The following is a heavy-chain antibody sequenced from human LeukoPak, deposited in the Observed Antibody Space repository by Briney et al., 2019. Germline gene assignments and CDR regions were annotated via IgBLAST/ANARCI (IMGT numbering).Heavy chain of an antibody. CDR3: ARRSRATNFDY. V-gene: IGHV3-7*05. Sequence: PGGSLRLSCAASGFTFSNYWMSWVRQAPGKGLEWVANIKQDGSEKYYVDSMKGRFTISRDNAKNSLYLQMNSLRAEDTAVYYCARRSRATNFDYWGQGTLVTVSS. J-gene: IGHJ4*02. CDR2: IKQDGSEK. D-gene: IGHD5-12*01. CDR1: GFTFSNYW.